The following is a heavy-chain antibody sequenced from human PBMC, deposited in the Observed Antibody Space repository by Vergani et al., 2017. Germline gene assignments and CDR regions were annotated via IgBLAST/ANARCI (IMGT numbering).Heavy chain of an antibody. CDR2: INPNSGGT. V-gene: IGHV1-2*02. CDR3: ASNSLIVVVPAAIDYYYYMDV. D-gene: IGHD2-2*01. J-gene: IGHJ6*03. Sequence: QVQLVQSGAEVKKPGASVKVSCKASGYTFTGYYMNWVRQAPGQGLEWMGWINPNSGGTNYAQKFQGRVTMTRDTSISTAYMELSRLRSDDTAVYYCASNSLIVVVPAAIDYYYYMDVWGKGTTVTVSS. CDR1: GYTFTGYY.